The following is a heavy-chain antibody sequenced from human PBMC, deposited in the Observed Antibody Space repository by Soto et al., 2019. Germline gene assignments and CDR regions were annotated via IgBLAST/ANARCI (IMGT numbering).Heavy chain of an antibody. CDR1: GGSISSSSYY. D-gene: IGHD3-9*01. CDR3: ASPHYDILTGYYTELVFDY. J-gene: IGHJ4*02. V-gene: IGHV4-39*01. Sequence: SETLSLTCTVSGGSISSSSYYWGWIRQPPGKGLEWIGSIYYSGSTYCNPSLKSRVTISIDTSKNQFSLKLSSVTAADTAVYYCASPHYDILTGYYTELVFDYWGQGTLVTVSS. CDR2: IYYSGST.